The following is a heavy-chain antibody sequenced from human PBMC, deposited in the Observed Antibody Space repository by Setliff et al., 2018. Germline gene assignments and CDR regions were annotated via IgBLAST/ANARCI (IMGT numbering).Heavy chain of an antibody. V-gene: IGHV1-18*01. CDR1: GYTFTRYG. CDR3: AKGGNITRETYYYYGMDV. CDR2: IGPYNGNT. J-gene: IGHJ6*02. Sequence: ASVKVSCKASGYTFTRYGISWVRQAPGKGFEWMGWIGPYNGNTYYAQKLQGRVAITTDTSTSTAYMELRSLRSDDTAVYYCAKGGNITRETYYYYGMDVWGQGTTVTVYS. D-gene: IGHD1-20*01.